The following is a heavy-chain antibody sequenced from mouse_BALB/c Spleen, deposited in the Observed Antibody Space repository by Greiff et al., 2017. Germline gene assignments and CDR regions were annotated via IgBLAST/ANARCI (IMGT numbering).Heavy chain of an antibody. D-gene: IGHD1-1*01. CDR2: IDPENGDT. CDR3: NAFITTVVDYYAMDY. Sequence: VQLKQSGAELVRSGASVKLSCTASGFNIKDYYMHWVKQRPEQGLAWIGWIDPENGDTEYAPKFQGKATMTADTSSNTAYLQLSSLTSEDTAVYYCNAFITTVVDYYAMDYWGQGTSVTVSS. J-gene: IGHJ4*01. V-gene: IGHV14-4*02. CDR1: GFNIKDYY.